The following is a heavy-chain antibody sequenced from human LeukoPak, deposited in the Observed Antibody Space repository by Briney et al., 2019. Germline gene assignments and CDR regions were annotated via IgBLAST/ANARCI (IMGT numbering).Heavy chain of an antibody. D-gene: IGHD3-22*01. V-gene: IGHV3-7*01. J-gene: IGHJ4*02. Sequence: GGSLRLSCAASGFTFSSYWMSWVRQAPGKGLEWVANIKQDGSEKYYVDSVKGRFTISRDNAKNSLYLQMYSLRAEDTAVYYCARDDIYYYDSSGYYPDYWGQGTLVTVSS. CDR3: ARDDIYYYDSSGYYPDY. CDR2: IKQDGSEK. CDR1: GFTFSSYW.